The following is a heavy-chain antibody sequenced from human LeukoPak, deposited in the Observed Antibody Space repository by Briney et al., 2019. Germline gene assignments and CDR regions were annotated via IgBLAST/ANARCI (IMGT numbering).Heavy chain of an antibody. J-gene: IGHJ4*02. V-gene: IGHV1-69*05. Sequence: ASVKVSCKASGGTFSSYAISWVRQAPGQGVEWMGGIILIFGTANYAQKFQGRVTITTDESTSTAYMELSSLRSEDRAVYCCARVQMATSYYFDYWGQGTLVTVSS. CDR3: ARVQMATSYYFDY. CDR2: IILIFGTA. D-gene: IGHD5-24*01. CDR1: GGTFSSYA.